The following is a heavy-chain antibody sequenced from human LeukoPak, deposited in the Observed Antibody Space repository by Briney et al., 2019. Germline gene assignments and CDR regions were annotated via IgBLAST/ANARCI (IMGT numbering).Heavy chain of an antibody. Sequence: GGSLRLSCTVSGFTFDDYAMHWVRHTPGKGLEWVAGITWNRDNIGYGDSVKGRFTISRDNVKNVLYLQMNSLRPEDTALYYCAKDLSSAITSALVLDVWGQGTTVNVS. V-gene: IGHV3-9*01. J-gene: IGHJ6*02. CDR1: GFTFDDYA. CDR3: AKDLSSAITSALVLDV. CDR2: ITWNRDNI. D-gene: IGHD3-22*01.